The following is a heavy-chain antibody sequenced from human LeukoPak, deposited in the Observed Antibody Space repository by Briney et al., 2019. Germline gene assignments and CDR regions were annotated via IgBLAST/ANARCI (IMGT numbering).Heavy chain of an antibody. D-gene: IGHD1-26*01. Sequence: SETLSLTCAVYGGSFSGYYWSWIRQPPGKGLEWIGEINHSGSTNYNPSLKSRVTISVDTSKNQFSLKLSSVTAADTAVYHCARDDPSGGFIFKIWGQGTMVTVSS. CDR3: ARDDPSGGFIFKI. CDR1: GGSFSGYY. J-gene: IGHJ3*02. CDR2: INHSGST. V-gene: IGHV4-34*01.